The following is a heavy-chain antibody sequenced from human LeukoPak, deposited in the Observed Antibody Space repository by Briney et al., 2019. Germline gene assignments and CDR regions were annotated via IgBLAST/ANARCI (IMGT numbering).Heavy chain of an antibody. J-gene: IGHJ4*02. CDR3: ARAQDSSGWYTFDY. Sequence: PGGSLRLSCAASGFTFSSYGMHWVRQAPGKGLEWVAVIWYDGSNKYYADSVKGRFTISRDNSKNTLYLQMNSLRAEDTAVYYCARAQDSSGWYTFDYWGQGTLVTVSS. V-gene: IGHV3-33*01. D-gene: IGHD6-19*01. CDR1: GFTFSSYG. CDR2: IWYDGSNK.